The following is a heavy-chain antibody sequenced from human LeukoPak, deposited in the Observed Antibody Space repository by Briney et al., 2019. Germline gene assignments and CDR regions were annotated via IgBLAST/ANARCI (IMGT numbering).Heavy chain of an antibody. J-gene: IGHJ6*02. CDR1: GFTFSSYG. V-gene: IGHV3-33*01. CDR2: IWYDGSNK. CDR3: ASFDGYCSSTSCPYYYGMDV. Sequence: PGGSLRLSCAASGFTFSSYGMHWVRQAPGKGLEWVAVIWYDGSNKYYADSVKGRFTISRDNSKNTLYLQMNSLRAEDTAVYYCASFDGYCSSTSCPYYYGMDVWGQGTTVTVSS. D-gene: IGHD2-2*01.